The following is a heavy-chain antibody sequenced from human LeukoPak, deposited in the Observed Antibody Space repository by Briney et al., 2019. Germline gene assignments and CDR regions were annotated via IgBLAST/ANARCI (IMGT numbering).Heavy chain of an antibody. V-gene: IGHV4-59*01. CDR1: DDSITMYY. CDR3: ARGRVSSSTWYSTYYYFFYMDF. J-gene: IGHJ6*03. Sequence: SETLSLTCTVSDDSITMYYWTWIRQPPGKGLEWIGYVDHTGSTKFNPSLNGRVSISRDTSNNFFSLRLRSVTAADMAVYFCARGRVSSSTWYSTYYYFFYMDFWGKGTTVTVSS. CDR2: VDHTGST. D-gene: IGHD4-11*01.